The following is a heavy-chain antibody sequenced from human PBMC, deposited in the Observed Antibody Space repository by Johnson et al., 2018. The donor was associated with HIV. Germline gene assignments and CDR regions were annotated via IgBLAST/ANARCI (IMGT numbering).Heavy chain of an antibody. Sequence: VQLVESGGGLVQPGGSLRLSCAASGFTFSSYWMHWVHQAPGKGLVWVSRINSDGSSTSYADSVKGRFTISRDNAKNTLYLQMNSLRAEDTAVYYCARYSSGWQGLDAFYIWGQGTMVTVSS. CDR1: GFTFSSYW. CDR2: INSDGSST. J-gene: IGHJ3*02. D-gene: IGHD6-19*01. V-gene: IGHV3-74*02. CDR3: ARYSSGWQGLDAFYI.